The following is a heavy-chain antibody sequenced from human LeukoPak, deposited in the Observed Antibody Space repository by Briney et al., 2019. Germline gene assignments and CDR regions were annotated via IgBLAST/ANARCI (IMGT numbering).Heavy chain of an antibody. CDR1: GFTFSSYA. J-gene: IGHJ6*02. Sequence: GGSLRLSCAASGFTFSSYAMSWVRQAPGKGLEWVSAISGSGGSTYYADSVKGRFTISGDNSKNTLYLQMNSLRAEDTAVYYCAKGTTMIVVVITSYYYYGMDVWGQGTTVTVSS. D-gene: IGHD3-22*01. CDR3: AKGTTMIVVVITSYYYYGMDV. CDR2: ISGSGGST. V-gene: IGHV3-23*01.